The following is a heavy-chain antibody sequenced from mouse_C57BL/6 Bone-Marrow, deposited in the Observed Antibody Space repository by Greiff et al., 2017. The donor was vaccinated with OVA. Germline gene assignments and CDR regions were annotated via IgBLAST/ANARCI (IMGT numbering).Heavy chain of an antibody. CDR3: ARYPYYYGTDYFDY. D-gene: IGHD1-1*01. Sequence: EVKLMESGPVLVKPGASVKMSCKASGYTFTDYYMNWVKQSHGKSLEWIGVINPYNGGTSYNQKFKGKATLTVDKSSSTAYMELNSLTSEDSAVYYCARYPYYYGTDYFDYWGQGTTLTVSS. CDR1: GYTFTDYY. V-gene: IGHV1-19*01. J-gene: IGHJ2*01. CDR2: INPYNGGT.